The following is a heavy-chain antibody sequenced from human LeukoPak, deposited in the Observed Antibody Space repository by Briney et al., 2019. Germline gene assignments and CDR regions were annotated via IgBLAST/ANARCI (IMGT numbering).Heavy chain of an antibody. V-gene: IGHV4-30-4*01. CDR2: IYYSGST. CDR1: GGSISSGDYY. CDR3: ARVEGGYCGGDCSDFQH. J-gene: IGHJ1*01. Sequence: SQTLSLTCTVSGGSISSGDYYWSRIRQPPGKGLEWIGYIYYSGSTYYNPSLKSRVTISVDTSKNQFSLKLSSVTAADTAVYYCARVEGGYCGGDCSDFQHWGQGTLVTVSS. D-gene: IGHD2-21*02.